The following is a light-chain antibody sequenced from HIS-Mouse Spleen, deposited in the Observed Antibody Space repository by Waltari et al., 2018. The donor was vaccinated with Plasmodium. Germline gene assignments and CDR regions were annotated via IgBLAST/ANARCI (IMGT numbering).Light chain of an antibody. Sequence: QSVLTPPPSASGTPGPRVTISCSGSSSNIGSNPVTSYQQLPGTAPKLLIYSNQQPASWVPVRVSGSKSCTSASLASSGLQSEDEADYYCAAWDDSLNGVFGGGTKLTVL. CDR2: SNQ. CDR3: AAWDDSLNGV. CDR1: SSNIGSNP. V-gene: IGLV1-44*01. J-gene: IGLJ3*02.